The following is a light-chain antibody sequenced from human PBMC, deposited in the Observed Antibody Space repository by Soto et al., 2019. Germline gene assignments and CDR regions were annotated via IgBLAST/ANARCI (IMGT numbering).Light chain of an antibody. CDR1: QTITTY. J-gene: IGKJ1*01. V-gene: IGKV1-39*01. Sequence: DSQMTQSPSSLSASVGDRVTITCRASQTITTYVNWYQQKPGKAPQLLIYGASSLQSGVPSRFTGSGSGTDFTLTISSLQPEDFATYHCQQSHSTPWTFGQGTKVDIK. CDR2: GAS. CDR3: QQSHSTPWT.